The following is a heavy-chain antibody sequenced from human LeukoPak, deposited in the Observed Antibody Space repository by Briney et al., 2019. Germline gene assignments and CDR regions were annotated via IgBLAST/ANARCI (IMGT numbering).Heavy chain of an antibody. J-gene: IGHJ4*02. CDR3: ARGHCTNGVCYRNFDY. V-gene: IGHV4-39*07. D-gene: IGHD2-8*01. CDR1: GGSISSSSYY. Sequence: SETLSLTCTVSGGSISSSSYYWGWIRQPPGKGLEWIGEINHSGSTNYNPSLKSRVTISVDTSKNQFSLKLSSVTAADTAVYYCARGHCTNGVCYRNFDYWGQGTLVTVSS. CDR2: INHSGST.